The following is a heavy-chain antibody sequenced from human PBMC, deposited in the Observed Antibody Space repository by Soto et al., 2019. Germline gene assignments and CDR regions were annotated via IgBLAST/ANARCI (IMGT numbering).Heavy chain of an antibody. J-gene: IGHJ4*02. V-gene: IGHV3-30*18. D-gene: IGHD1-1*01. CDR3: AKEGPITNWYFDY. CDR1: GFTFSSYG. Sequence: QVQPVESGGGVVQPGRSLRLSCAASGFTFSSYGMHWVRQAPGKGLEWVTVISYDGNVAYYADSVKGRFTISRDNSKNTLYLQMNSLRTEDTAMYYCAKEGPITNWYFDYWGQGTLVTVSS. CDR2: ISYDGNVA.